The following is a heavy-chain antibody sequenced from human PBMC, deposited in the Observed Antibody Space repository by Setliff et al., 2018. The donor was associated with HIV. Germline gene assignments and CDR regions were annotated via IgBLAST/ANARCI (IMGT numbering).Heavy chain of an antibody. V-gene: IGHV3-23*01. Sequence: GGSLRLSCAASGFTFSTYAMGWVRQAAGKGLEWVSTIGAVGAPTFYAESVKGRFVISRDNSKTTLYLQMNRLRPEDSAVYYCARDTCDTPSCYAGPRFVYWGQGNLVTVSS. J-gene: IGHJ4*02. CDR2: IGAVGAPT. CDR1: GFTFSTYA. D-gene: IGHD2-2*01. CDR3: ARDTCDTPSCYAGPRFVY.